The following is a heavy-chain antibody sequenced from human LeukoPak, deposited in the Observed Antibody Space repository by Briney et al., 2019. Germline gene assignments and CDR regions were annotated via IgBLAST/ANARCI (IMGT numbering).Heavy chain of an antibody. CDR3: ARERGHYPLWSGYSFFDL. CDR1: GGSFSGSF. Sequence: PSETLSLTCAAYGGSFSGSFWSWIRQPPGKGLEWIGEINHSGSTNYNPSLKGRGSLSIDTSKNQFSLKLTSVTAADTAVYYCARERGHYPLWSGYSFFDLWGQGTPVTVSS. CDR2: INHSGST. V-gene: IGHV4-34*01. D-gene: IGHD3-3*01. J-gene: IGHJ4*02.